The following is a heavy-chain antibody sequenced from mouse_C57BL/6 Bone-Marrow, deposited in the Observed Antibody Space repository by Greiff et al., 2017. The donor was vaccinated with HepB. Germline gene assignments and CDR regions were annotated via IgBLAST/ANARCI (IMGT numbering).Heavy chain of an antibody. J-gene: IGHJ2*01. CDR3: ARQGGSTMVTPYFDY. V-gene: IGHV5-12*01. CDR2: ISNGGGST. CDR1: GFTFSDYY. D-gene: IGHD2-2*01. Sequence: EVKLMESGGGLVQPGGSLKLSCAASGFTFSDYYMYWVRQTPEKRLEWVAYISNGGGSTYYPDTVKGRFTISRDNAKNTLYLQMSRLKSEDTAMYYCARQGGSTMVTPYFDYWGQGTTLTVSS.